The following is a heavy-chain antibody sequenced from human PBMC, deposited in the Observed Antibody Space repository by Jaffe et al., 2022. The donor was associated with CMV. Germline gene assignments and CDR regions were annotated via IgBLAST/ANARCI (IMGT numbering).Heavy chain of an antibody. Sequence: EVQLVESGGGLVKPGGSLRLSCAASGFTFSSYSMNWVRQAPGKGLEWVSSISSSSSYIYYADSVKGRFTISRDNAKNSLYLQMNSLRAEDTAVYYCARDEAQSRYYGSGSMPDVWGQGTTVTVSS. J-gene: IGHJ6*02. CDR1: GFTFSSYS. CDR3: ARDEAQSRYYGSGSMPDV. V-gene: IGHV3-21*01. D-gene: IGHD3-10*01. CDR2: ISSSSSYI.